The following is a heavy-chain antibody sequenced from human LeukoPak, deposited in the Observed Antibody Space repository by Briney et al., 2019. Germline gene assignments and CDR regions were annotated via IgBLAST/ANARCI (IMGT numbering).Heavy chain of an antibody. J-gene: IGHJ3*02. CDR3: ARDSHAYFDAFDI. CDR2: IYYSGST. CDR1: DGSITTADHY. D-gene: IGHD2/OR15-2a*01. V-gene: IGHV4-61*08. Sequence: PSETLSLTCTVSDGSITTADHYWGWIRQPPGKGLEWIGYIYYSGSTNYNPSLKSRVTISVDTSKNQFSLKLSSVTAADTAVYFCARDSHAYFDAFDIWGQGTMVTVSS.